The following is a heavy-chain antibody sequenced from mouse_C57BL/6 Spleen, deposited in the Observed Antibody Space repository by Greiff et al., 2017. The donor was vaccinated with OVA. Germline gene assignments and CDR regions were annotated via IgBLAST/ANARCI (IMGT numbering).Heavy chain of an antibody. CDR1: GYSFTGYY. V-gene: IGHV1-42*01. CDR2: INPSTGGT. J-gene: IGHJ2*01. D-gene: IGHD2-4*01. Sequence: VQLQQSGPELVKPGASVKISCKASGYSFTGYYMNWVKQSPEKSLEWIGEINPSTGGTTYNQKFKAKATLTVDKSSSTAYMQLKSLTSEDSAVYYCARWDYDYDGYYFDYWGQGTTLTVSS. CDR3: ARWDYDYDGYYFDY.